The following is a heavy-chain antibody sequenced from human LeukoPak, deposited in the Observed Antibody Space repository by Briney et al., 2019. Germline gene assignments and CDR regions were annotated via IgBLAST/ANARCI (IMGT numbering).Heavy chain of an antibody. CDR3: ARAVGYSSSSGGLDP. CDR2: INHSGST. Sequence: SETLSLTCAVYGGSFCGYYWSWIRQPPGKGLEWIGEINHSGSTNYNPSLKSRVTISVDTSKNQFSLKLSSVTAADTAVYYCARAVGYSSSSGGLDPWGQGTLVTVSS. J-gene: IGHJ5*02. CDR1: GGSFCGYY. D-gene: IGHD6-6*01. V-gene: IGHV4-34*01.